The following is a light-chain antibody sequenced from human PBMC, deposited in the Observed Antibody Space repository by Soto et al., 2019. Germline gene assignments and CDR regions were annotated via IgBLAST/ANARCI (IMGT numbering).Light chain of an antibody. V-gene: IGLV2-14*01. CDR2: EVT. CDR3: SSYTITSTQV. Sequence: QSVLTQPASVSGSPGQSITFSCTGTSSDVGHYNYVSWYQHHPGKVPKLLISEVTNRPSGVSNRFSGSKSGNTAFLTISGLRAEDEADYYCSSYTITSTQVFGTGTKLTVL. CDR1: SSDVGHYNY. J-gene: IGLJ1*01.